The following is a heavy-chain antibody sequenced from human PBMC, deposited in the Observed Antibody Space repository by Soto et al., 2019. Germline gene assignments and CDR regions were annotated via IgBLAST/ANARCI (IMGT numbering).Heavy chain of an antibody. J-gene: IGHJ6*02. CDR1: RSTVTSYW. Sequence: PGQSRNIAWKGSRSTVTSYWIGWVRQMPGKGLEWMGIIYPGDSDTRYSPSFQGQVTISADKSISPAYLQWSSLKASDTAMYYCAGGGVRGVITRTRDYYGMDVWGQGTTVTVSS. CDR3: AGGGVRGVITRTRDYYGMDV. D-gene: IGHD3-10*01. CDR2: IYPGDSDT. V-gene: IGHV5-51*01.